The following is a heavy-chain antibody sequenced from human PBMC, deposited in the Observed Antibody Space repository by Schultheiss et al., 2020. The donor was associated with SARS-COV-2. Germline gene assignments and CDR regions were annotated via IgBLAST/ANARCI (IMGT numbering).Heavy chain of an antibody. V-gene: IGHV4-31*03. Sequence: SETLSLTCTVSGGSISSGGYYWSWIRQHPGKGLEWIGYIYYSGSTYYNPSLKSRVIISVDTSKNQFSLKLSSVTAADTAVYYCARESPNWGFPPPGGDYGMDVWGQGTTVTVSS. CDR3: ARESPNWGFPPPGGDYGMDV. D-gene: IGHD7-27*01. J-gene: IGHJ6*02. CDR1: GGSISSGGYY. CDR2: IYYSGST.